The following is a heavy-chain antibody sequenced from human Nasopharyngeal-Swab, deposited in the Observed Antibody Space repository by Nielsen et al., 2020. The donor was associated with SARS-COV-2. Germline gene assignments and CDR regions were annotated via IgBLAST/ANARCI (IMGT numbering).Heavy chain of an antibody. Sequence: GGSLRLSCAASGFNFNDFGMHWVRQAPGKGLEWVAVIWSDGSHENHVDSVKGRFTISRDNSKDTLFLQMNSLRVEDTAVYYCARGPGVSRHDYWGQGALVNVSS. J-gene: IGHJ4*02. V-gene: IGHV3-33*01. CDR2: IWSDGSHE. D-gene: IGHD2-8*01. CDR3: ARGPGVSRHDY. CDR1: GFNFNDFG.